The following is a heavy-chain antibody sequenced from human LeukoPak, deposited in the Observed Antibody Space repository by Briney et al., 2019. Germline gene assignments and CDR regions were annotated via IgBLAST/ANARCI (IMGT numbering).Heavy chain of an antibody. Sequence: SVKVSCKASGGTFSSYAISWVRQAPGQGLEWMGRIIPILGIANYAQKFRGRVTITADKSTSTAYMELSSLRSEDTAVYYCASSGSYLRSDAFDIWGQGTMVTVSS. CDR2: IIPILGIA. J-gene: IGHJ3*02. CDR1: GGTFSSYA. V-gene: IGHV1-69*04. D-gene: IGHD1-26*01. CDR3: ASSGSYLRSDAFDI.